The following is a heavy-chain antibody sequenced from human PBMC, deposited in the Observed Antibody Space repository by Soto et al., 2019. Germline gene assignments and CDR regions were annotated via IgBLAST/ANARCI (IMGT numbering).Heavy chain of an antibody. CDR1: GGTFSSYT. J-gene: IGHJ6*03. Sequence: ASVKVSCKASGGTFSSYTISWVRQAPGQGLEWKGRIIPILGIANYAQKFQGRVTITADKSTSTAYMELSSLRSEDTAVYYCAREEKLRFLDGTYYYYYMDVWGKGTTVTVSS. CDR2: IIPILGIA. V-gene: IGHV1-69*04. D-gene: IGHD3-3*01. CDR3: AREEKLRFLDGTYYYYYMDV.